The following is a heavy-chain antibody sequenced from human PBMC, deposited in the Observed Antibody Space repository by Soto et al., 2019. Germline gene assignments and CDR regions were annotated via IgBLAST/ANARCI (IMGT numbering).Heavy chain of an antibody. V-gene: IGHV3-74*01. CDR2: ISGDGSST. J-gene: IGHJ3*01. CDR1: EFTFRSYW. Sequence: GGSLRLSCAASEFTFRSYWMHWVRQSPGKGLVWVSRISGDGSSTNYADSVKGRFTISRDNAKNTVYLQIDSLRAEDTAVYYCARSLPGTYGAFNLWGQGTMVTVSS. D-gene: IGHD1-7*01. CDR3: ARSLPGTYGAFNL.